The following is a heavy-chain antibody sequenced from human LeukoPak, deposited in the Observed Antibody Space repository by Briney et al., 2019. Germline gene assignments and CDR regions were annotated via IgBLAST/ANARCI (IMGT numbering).Heavy chain of an antibody. D-gene: IGHD2-8*01. Sequence: PGGSLRLSCAASRFTFSSYGMHWLRQAPGEGLESVAVIWYDGSNKYYADSVKGRFTISRDNSKNTLYLQMNSLRAEDTAVYYCAKERLSPRGFAFDIWGQGTMVTVSS. J-gene: IGHJ3*02. V-gene: IGHV3-33*06. CDR3: AKERLSPRGFAFDI. CDR2: IWYDGSNK. CDR1: RFTFSSYG.